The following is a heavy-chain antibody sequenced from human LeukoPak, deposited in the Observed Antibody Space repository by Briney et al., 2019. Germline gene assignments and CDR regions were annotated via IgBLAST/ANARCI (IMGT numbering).Heavy chain of an antibody. CDR3: ARGPQGYFDY. J-gene: IGHJ4*02. CDR1: GGSISSYY. CDR2: IYYSGST. V-gene: IGHV4-39*01. Sequence: PSETLSLTCTVSGGSISSYYWGWIRQPPGKGLEWIGSIYYSGSTYYNPSLKSRVTISVDTSKNQFSLKLSSVTAADTAVYYCARGPQGYFDYWGQGTLVTVSS.